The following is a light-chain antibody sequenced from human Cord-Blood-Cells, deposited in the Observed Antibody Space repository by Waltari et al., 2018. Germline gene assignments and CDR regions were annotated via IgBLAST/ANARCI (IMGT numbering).Light chain of an antibody. CDR2: DAS. J-gene: IGKJ3*01. Sequence: EIVLTQSPATLSLSPGERATLSCRASQSVSSYLAWYQQKPGQAPRLLIYDASNRATGIPARFSGSGSGTDFTLTISSLELEDFAVYYCQQRGNWPPVFTFGPGTKVDIK. CDR3: QQRGNWPPVFT. CDR1: QSVSSY. V-gene: IGKV3-11*01.